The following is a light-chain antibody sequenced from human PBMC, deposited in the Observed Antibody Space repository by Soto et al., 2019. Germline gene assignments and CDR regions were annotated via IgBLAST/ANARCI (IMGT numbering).Light chain of an antibody. V-gene: IGKV3-20*01. Sequence: EIVLTQSPGILSLSPGERATLSCRASQSVSSNYLAWYQQKPGQAPRLLIYGASFRATGIPDRFSGSESGTDFTLTIIRLEPEDFAVYYCQQYGRSPPEFTFGPGTKVDIK. CDR1: QSVSSNY. CDR2: GAS. CDR3: QQYGRSPPEFT. J-gene: IGKJ3*01.